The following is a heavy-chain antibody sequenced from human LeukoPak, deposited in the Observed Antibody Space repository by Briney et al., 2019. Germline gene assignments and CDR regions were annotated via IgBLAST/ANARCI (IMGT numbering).Heavy chain of an antibody. J-gene: IGHJ4*02. CDR2: IYYSGST. CDR1: GGSISSSSYY. Sequence: SETLSLTSTVSGGSISSSSYYWGWIRQPPGKGLEWIGSIYYSGSTYYNPSLKSRVTISVDTSKNQFSLKLSSVTAADTAVYYCAKGFNRGWILSYYFDYWGQGTLVIVSS. CDR3: AKGFNRGWILSYYFDY. V-gene: IGHV4-39*07. D-gene: IGHD6-19*01.